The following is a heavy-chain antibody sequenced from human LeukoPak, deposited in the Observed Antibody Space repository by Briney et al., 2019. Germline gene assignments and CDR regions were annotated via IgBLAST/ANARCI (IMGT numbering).Heavy chain of an antibody. J-gene: IGHJ4*02. CDR2: ISGRGGST. V-gene: IGHV3-23*01. CDR1: GFTFSSYA. CDR3: AKDYGDYLYYFDY. D-gene: IGHD4-17*01. Sequence: PGGSLRLSCAASGFTFSSYAMSWVRQAPGKGLEWVSAISGRGGSTYYADSVKGRFTISRDNSKNTLYLQMNSLRAEDTAVYYCAKDYGDYLYYFDYWGQGTLVTVSS.